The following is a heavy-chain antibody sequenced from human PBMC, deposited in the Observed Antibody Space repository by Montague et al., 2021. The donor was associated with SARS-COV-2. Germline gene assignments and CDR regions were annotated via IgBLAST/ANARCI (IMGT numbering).Heavy chain of an antibody. CDR3: ARFFGPYYYGLDV. CDR2: IYYTGNT. V-gene: IGHV4-59*13. Sequence: SETLSLNCTVSGGSLSTYYWSWIRQPPGKGLECIGYIYYTGNTNYNPSLKSRVTISVDTSKNQFSLKLGSVTAADTAVYYCARFFGPYYYGLDVWGQGTTVTVSS. J-gene: IGHJ6*02. CDR1: GGSLSTYY. D-gene: IGHD3-10*01.